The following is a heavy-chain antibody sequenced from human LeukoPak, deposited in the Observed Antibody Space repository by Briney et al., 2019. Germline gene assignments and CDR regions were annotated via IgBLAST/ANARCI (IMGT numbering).Heavy chain of an antibody. CDR2: ISSSSRYI. J-gene: IGHJ1*01. CDR1: GFTFSSYS. Sequence: GGSLRLSCTASGFTFSSYSTNWVRQAPGKGLEWVSSISSSSRYIYYADSVKGRFTISRDNGKSSLYLQMNSLRAEDTAVYYCARDLTTSSTAYFHHWGQGTLVTVSS. D-gene: IGHD6-6*01. V-gene: IGHV3-21*01. CDR3: ARDLTTSSTAYFHH.